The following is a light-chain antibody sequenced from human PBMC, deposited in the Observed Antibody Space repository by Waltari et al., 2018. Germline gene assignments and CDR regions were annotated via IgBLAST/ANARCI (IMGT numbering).Light chain of an antibody. CDR3: QQYDNVPPMYT. V-gene: IGKV1-33*01. CDR1: QDISNY. Sequence: DIQMTQSPSSLSASVGDRVTITCQASQDISNYLNWYQQKPGKAPKLLIYDSSNLEAGVPSSFSGSGSGTDFTFTISSLQPEDIATYYCQQYDNVPPMYTFGQGTKLEIK. CDR2: DSS. J-gene: IGKJ2*01.